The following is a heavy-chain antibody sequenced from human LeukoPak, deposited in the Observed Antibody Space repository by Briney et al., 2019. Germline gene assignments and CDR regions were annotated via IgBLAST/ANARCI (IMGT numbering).Heavy chain of an antibody. J-gene: IGHJ4*02. D-gene: IGHD5-18*01. CDR1: GFTFSSYS. CDR3: AKDRQIGRYGSPDY. V-gene: IGHV3-21*04. Sequence: GGSLRLSCAASGFTFSSYSMNWVRQAPGKGLEWVSSISSSSSYIYYADSVKGRFTISRDNAKNSLYLEMNNLRPEDTALYYCAKDRQIGRYGSPDYWGQGTLVTVSS. CDR2: ISSSSSYI.